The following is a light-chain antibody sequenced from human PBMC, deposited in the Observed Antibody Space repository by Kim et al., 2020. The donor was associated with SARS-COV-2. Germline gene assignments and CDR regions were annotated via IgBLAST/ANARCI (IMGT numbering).Light chain of an antibody. Sequence: VALGQTVSITCQGDSLRSYYATWYQQKPGQAPTLVIYGKNNRPSGIPDRFSGSSSENTASLTITGTQAGDEADYYCNSRDSNDNVVFGGGTQLTVL. CDR3: NSRDSNDNVV. CDR2: GKN. V-gene: IGLV3-19*01. J-gene: IGLJ2*01. CDR1: SLRSYY.